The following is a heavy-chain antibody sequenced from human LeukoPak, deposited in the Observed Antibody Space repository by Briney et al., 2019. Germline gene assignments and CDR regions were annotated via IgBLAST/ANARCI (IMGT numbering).Heavy chain of an antibody. J-gene: IGHJ4*02. CDR1: GFTFSSSW. CDR3: AKSYYDSTGYYSFFDY. Sequence: GALRLSCAASGFTFSSSWMNWVRPAPGKGLGWVSVISGSGDTTYYTDSVKGRFTISRDNSKNTLDLHMNSLRAEDTAVDYCAKSYYDSTGYYSFFDYWGQGTLVAVSS. D-gene: IGHD3-22*01. CDR2: ISGSGDTT. V-gene: IGHV3-23*01.